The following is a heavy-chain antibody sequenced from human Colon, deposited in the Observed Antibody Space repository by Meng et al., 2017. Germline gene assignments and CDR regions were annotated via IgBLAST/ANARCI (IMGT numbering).Heavy chain of an antibody. CDR1: GFSFSTTW. J-gene: IGHJ4*02. CDR2: IKQDGSDK. Sequence: GESLKISCAASGFSFSTTWMSWVRQAPGKGLEWVANIKQDGSDKNYVDSAKGRFTMSRDNAKNSLYLQMNSLRAEDTAVYYCVRGGGTGAFWGQGTLVTVSS. V-gene: IGHV3-7*01. CDR3: VRGGGTGAF. D-gene: IGHD2-15*01.